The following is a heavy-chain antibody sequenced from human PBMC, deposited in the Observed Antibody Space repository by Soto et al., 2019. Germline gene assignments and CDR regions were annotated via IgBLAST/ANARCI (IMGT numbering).Heavy chain of an antibody. CDR3: AREGAGYCSGGSCYSPSD. CDR1: GFTVSSNY. Sequence: GGSLRLSCAASGFTVSSNYMSWVRQAPGKGLEWVSVIYSGGSTYYADSVKGRFTISRDNSKNTLYLQMNSLRAEDTAVYYCAREGAGYCSGGSCYSPSDWGQGTLVTVSS. CDR2: IYSGGST. D-gene: IGHD2-15*01. J-gene: IGHJ4*02. V-gene: IGHV3-66*01.